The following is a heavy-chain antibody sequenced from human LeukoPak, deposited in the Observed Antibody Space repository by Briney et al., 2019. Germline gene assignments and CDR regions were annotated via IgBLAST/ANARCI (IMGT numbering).Heavy chain of an antibody. CDR3: ARDRDGDVGYWTPSYY. CDR1: GYAFTGYY. Sequence: GASVKVSCKASGYAFTGYYMHWVRQAPGQGLEWMGWINPNSGGTNYAQKLQGRVTMTTDTSTSTAYMELRSLRSDDTAVYYCARDRDGDVGYWTPSYYWGQGTLVTVSS. D-gene: IGHD4-17*01. CDR2: INPNSGGT. J-gene: IGHJ4*02. V-gene: IGHV1-2*02.